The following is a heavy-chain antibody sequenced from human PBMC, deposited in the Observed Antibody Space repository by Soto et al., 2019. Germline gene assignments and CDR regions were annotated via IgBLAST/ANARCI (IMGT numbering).Heavy chain of an antibody. V-gene: IGHV3-21*06. CDR3: ARVGTDYGSGSPYYSDY. D-gene: IGHD3-10*01. J-gene: IGHJ4*02. Sequence: VPLVESGGGLVKPGGSLRLSCAASGFSFRSYYLNWVRQAPGRGLEWVSSISPSSSFLSYADSVKGRFTISRDNAKSSVHLQMNSLRAEDTAVYFCARVGTDYGSGSPYYSDYWGQGTLVTVSS. CDR1: GFSFRSYY. CDR2: ISPSSSFL.